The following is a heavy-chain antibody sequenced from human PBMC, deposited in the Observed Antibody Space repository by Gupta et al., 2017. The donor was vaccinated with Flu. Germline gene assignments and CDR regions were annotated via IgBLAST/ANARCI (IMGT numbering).Heavy chain of an antibody. CDR3: AKVRTPYLVGATTGRDV. D-gene: IGHD1-26*01. CDR1: GFIFDDFA. CDR2: ITWNSDSV. V-gene: IGHV3-9*01. J-gene: IGHJ4*02. Sequence: VESGGGLVQPGRSLRLACAGSGFIFDDFALHWVRQPPGKGLEWLSGITWNSDSVRDADSMQGRLTISRDNAKNSLLLDMSSLRTGDTATYYCAKVRTPYLVGATTGRDVGGQETVV.